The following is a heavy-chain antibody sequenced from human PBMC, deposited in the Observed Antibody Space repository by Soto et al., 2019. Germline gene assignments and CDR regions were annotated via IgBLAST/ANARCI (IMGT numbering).Heavy chain of an antibody. CDR2: INPNSGGT. D-gene: IGHD2-8*01. V-gene: IGHV1-2*02. Sequence: GXSVKVSCTASGYTFTGYYMRWVRQAPGQGLEWMGWINPNSGGTNYAQKFQGRVTMTRDTSISTAYMELSRLRSDDTAVYYCASPRYCNNGVCYKMDVWGQGTTVTVSS. CDR1: GYTFTGYY. CDR3: ASPRYCNNGVCYKMDV. J-gene: IGHJ6*02.